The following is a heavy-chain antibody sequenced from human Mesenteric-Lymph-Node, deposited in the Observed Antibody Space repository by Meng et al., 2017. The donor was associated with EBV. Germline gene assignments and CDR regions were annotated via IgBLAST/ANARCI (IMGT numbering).Heavy chain of an antibody. J-gene: IGHJ4*02. CDR2: IDGSGNYI. CDR3: TKSMTSLTAFDF. Sequence: EVHLVESGGGLVKPGESLRLSCAASGFTFNTYTMNWVRQAPGKGLEWVSSIDGSGNYIYYADSVKGRFTVSRDNANHSVFLQLNSLRAEDTAVYYCTKSMTSLTAFDFWGQGALVTVPT. D-gene: IGHD2-21*02. V-gene: IGHV3-21*01. CDR1: GFTFNTYT.